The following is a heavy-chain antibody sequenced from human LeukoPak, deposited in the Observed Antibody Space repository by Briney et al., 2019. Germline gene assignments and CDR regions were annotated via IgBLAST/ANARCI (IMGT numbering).Heavy chain of an antibody. D-gene: IGHD3-22*01. CDR1: GGSISSYY. CDR3: ARHIRTYYYDSSGTFDY. CDR2: IYYSGST. V-gene: IGHV4-59*08. Sequence: SETLSLTCTVSGGSISSYYWSWIRQPPGKGLEWIGYIYYSGSTNYNLSLKSRVTISVDTSKNQFSLKLSSVTAADTAVYYCARHIRTYYYDSSGTFDYWGQGTLVTVSS. J-gene: IGHJ4*02.